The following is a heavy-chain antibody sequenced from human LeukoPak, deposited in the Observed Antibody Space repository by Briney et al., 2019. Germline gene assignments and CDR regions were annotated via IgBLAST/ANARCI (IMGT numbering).Heavy chain of an antibody. CDR1: GFTFSSYW. J-gene: IGHJ6*02. V-gene: IGHV3-11*01. Sequence: PGGSLRLSCAASGFTFSSYWMSWIRQAPGKGLEWVSYISSSGSTIYYADSVKGRFTISRDNAKNSLYLQMNSLRAEDTAVYYCARGGSWFGELKGRYYYYGMDVWGQGTTVTVSS. CDR2: ISSSGSTI. D-gene: IGHD3-10*01. CDR3: ARGGSWFGELKGRYYYYGMDV.